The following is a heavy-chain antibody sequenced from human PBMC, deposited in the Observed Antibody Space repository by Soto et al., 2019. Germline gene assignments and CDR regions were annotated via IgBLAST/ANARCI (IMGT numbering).Heavy chain of an antibody. D-gene: IGHD5-12*01. J-gene: IGHJ4*02. CDR1: GFTFSDYY. V-gene: IGHV3-11*01. CDR3: ARDSGRDGYNYVRPLDY. Sequence: QVQLVESGGGLVKPGGSLRLSCAASGFTFSDYYMSWIRQAPGKGLEWLSDISSRGSTIYYADSVKGRVTISRDNARNSLYLQMSSLRAEDTAVYYCARDSGRDGYNYVRPLDYWGQGTLVTVSS. CDR2: ISSRGSTI.